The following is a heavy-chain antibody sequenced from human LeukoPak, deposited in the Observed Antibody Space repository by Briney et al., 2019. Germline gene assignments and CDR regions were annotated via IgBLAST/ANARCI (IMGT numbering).Heavy chain of an antibody. CDR3: ARCPEI. CDR1: GGSVSTYY. D-gene: IGHD5-24*01. V-gene: IGHV4-59*05. Sequence: SETLSLTCTVSGGSVSTYYWSWIRQPPGKGLEWIGSIYYSGSTYYNPSLKSRVTISVDTSKNQFSLKLSSVTAADTAVYYCARCPEIWGQGTLVTVSS. CDR2: IYYSGST. J-gene: IGHJ4*02.